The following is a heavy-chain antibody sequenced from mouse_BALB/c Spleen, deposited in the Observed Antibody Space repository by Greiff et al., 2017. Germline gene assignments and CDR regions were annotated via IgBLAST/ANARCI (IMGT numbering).Heavy chain of an antibody. CDR2: ISSGGSYT. V-gene: IGHV5-6*02. J-gene: IGHJ3*01. CDR1: GFTFSSYG. Sequence: DVKLLESGGDLVKPGGSLKLSCAASGFTFSSYGMSWVRQTPDKRLEWVATISSGGSYTYYPDSVKGRFTISRDNAKNTLYLQLSSLKSEDAAMYYCADYDGYQPFAYWGQGTLVTVSA. D-gene: IGHD2-3*01. CDR3: ADYDGYQPFAY.